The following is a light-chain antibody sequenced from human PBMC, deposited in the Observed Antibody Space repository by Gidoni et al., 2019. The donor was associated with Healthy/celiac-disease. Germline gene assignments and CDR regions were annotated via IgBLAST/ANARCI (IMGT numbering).Light chain of an antibody. Sequence: EIVLTQSPGTLSLSPGERATLSCRASQSVSSSYLAWYQQKPGQAPRLLIYGASSRATGIPDRFSGSESGTDFTLTISRLEPEDFAVYYCQQYGSSPPTTFGQGTRLEIK. CDR3: QQYGSSPPTT. V-gene: IGKV3-20*01. CDR2: GAS. J-gene: IGKJ5*01. CDR1: QSVSSSY.